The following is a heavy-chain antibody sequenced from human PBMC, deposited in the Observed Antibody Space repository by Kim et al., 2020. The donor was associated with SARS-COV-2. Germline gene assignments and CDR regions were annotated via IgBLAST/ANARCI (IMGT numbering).Heavy chain of an antibody. CDR3: AREVKGSGWYVFDY. J-gene: IGHJ4*02. Sequence: AQKLEGRVTRNRDTSISTAYMELSRLRSDDTAVYYCAREVKGSGWYVFDYWGQGTLVTVSS. D-gene: IGHD6-19*01. V-gene: IGHV1-2*02.